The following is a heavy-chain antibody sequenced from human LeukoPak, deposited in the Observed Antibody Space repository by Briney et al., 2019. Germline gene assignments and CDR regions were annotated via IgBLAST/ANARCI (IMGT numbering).Heavy chain of an antibody. D-gene: IGHD1-26*01. CDR3: ARWEARDTWVYDY. Sequence: GGSLRLSCAASGFTLSNYWMSWVRQAPGKGLEWVANIKQDRSKLSYVDSVKSRFTVSRDNAKNSLYLQMNSLRAEDTAVYYCARWEARDTWVYDYWGQGTLVTVSS. J-gene: IGHJ4*02. CDR1: GFTLSNYW. V-gene: IGHV3-7*01. CDR2: IKQDRSKL.